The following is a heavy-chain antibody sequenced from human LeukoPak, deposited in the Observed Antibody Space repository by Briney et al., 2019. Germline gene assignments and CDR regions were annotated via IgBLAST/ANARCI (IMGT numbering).Heavy chain of an antibody. J-gene: IGHJ4*02. Sequence: ASVKVSCKASGYSFTTFAMNWVRQAPGQGLEWVGWINTNTGNPTYAQDFTGRFVFSLDTSVTTTFLEISSLKAEDTAIYYCARSSWIQQSSDFWGQGTLVTVSS. V-gene: IGHV7-4-1*02. CDR1: GYSFTTFA. D-gene: IGHD5-18*01. CDR3: ARSSWIQQSSDF. CDR2: INTNTGNP.